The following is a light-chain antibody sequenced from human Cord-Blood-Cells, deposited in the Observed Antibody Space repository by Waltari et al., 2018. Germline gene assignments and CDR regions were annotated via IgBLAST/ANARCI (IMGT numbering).Light chain of an antibody. Sequence: QSVLTQPPSASGTPGQRVTTACSGSSSHIGSNYVYWYHQLPGTAPKLLISRNKQLPSGVPDRFSGSKSGTSASLAISGLRSEDEADYYCAAWDDSLSGRVFGGGTKLTVL. CDR3: AAWDDSLSGRV. CDR1: SSHIGSNY. V-gene: IGLV1-47*01. J-gene: IGLJ3*02. CDR2: RNK.